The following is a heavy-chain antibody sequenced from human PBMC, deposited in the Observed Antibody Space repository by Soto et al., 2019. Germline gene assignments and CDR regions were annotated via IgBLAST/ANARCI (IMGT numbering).Heavy chain of an antibody. D-gene: IGHD4-17*01. J-gene: IGHJ4*01. CDR2: ISYDGGNE. V-gene: IGHV3-30-3*02. Sequence: GGALRLSCAASGFTFSSYAMHWVRQGPGEGLEWVAVISYDGGNEDYADSVQGRFTISRDNSKNTLYLQMNSLRTEDTAVYYCAIYRCGPVTTPFEYWGPXPLVTVSS. CDR1: GFTFSSYA. CDR3: AIYRCGPVTTPFEY.